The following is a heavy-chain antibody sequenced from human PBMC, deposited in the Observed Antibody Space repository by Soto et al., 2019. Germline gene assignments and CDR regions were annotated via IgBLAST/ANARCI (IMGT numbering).Heavy chain of an antibody. D-gene: IGHD3-22*01. Sequence: ASVKVSCKASGYTFTSYYMHWVRQAPGQGLEWMGIINPSGGSTSYAQKFQGRVTMTRDTSTSTVYMELSSLRSEDTAVYYCARAIFGYYDSSGLWTNWGQGTLVTVSS. CDR3: ARAIFGYYDSSGLWTN. CDR1: GYTFTSYY. CDR2: INPSGGST. J-gene: IGHJ4*02. V-gene: IGHV1-46*01.